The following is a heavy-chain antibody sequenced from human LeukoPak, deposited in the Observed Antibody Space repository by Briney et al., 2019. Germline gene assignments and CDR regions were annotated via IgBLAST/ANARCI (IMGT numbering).Heavy chain of an antibody. V-gene: IGHV4-59*01. J-gene: IGHJ6*02. CDR3: ARDRVGALYRNYYYGMDV. Sequence: ASETLSLTCTVSGGSISSYYWSWIRQPPGKGLEWIGYIYYSGSTNYNPSLKSRVTISVDTSKNQFSLKLSSVTAADTAVYYCARDRVGALYRNYYYGMDVWGQGTTVTVS. CDR1: GGSISSYY. D-gene: IGHD3-16*01. CDR2: IYYSGST.